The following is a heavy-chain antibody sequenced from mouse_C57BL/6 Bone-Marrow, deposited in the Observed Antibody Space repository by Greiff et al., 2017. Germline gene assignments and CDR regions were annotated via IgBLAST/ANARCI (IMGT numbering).Heavy chain of an antibody. Sequence: EVMLVESGGDLVKPGGSLKLFCAASGFTFSSYGMSWVRQTPDKRLEWVATISSGGSYTYYPDSVKGRFTISRDNAKNTLYLQMSSLKSEDTAMYYCARHPLGAYDWGQGTTLTVSS. CDR1: GFTFSSYG. CDR3: ARHPLGAYD. D-gene: IGHD1-1*01. CDR2: ISSGGSYT. J-gene: IGHJ2*01. V-gene: IGHV5-6*01.